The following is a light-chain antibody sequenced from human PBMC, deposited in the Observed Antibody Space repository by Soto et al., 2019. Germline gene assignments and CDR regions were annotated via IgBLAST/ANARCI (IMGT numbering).Light chain of an antibody. J-gene: IGLJ2*01. CDR1: SSDVGGYNY. Sequence: QSALTQPASVSGSPGQSITISCTGTSSDVGGYNYVSWYHQHPGKAPKLMIYDVSNRPSGVSDRFSGSKSGNTASLTISGLQAEDEADYYCGSYTSSSTHVVFGGGTKLTVL. CDR3: GSYTSSSTHVV. V-gene: IGLV2-14*01. CDR2: DVS.